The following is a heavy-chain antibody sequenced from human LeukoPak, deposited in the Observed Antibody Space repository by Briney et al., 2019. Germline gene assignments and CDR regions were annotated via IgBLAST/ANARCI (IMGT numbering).Heavy chain of an antibody. Sequence: GGSLRLSCAASGFTFSIYDMNWVRQAPGKGLEWVSFISSSSTYIYYADSVKGRFTISRDNAKNSLYLQMNSLRAEDTAVYYCARDPGYYGSSGYSYWGQGTLVTVSS. J-gene: IGHJ4*02. CDR2: ISSSSTYI. V-gene: IGHV3-21*01. CDR3: ARDPGYYGSSGYSY. D-gene: IGHD3-22*01. CDR1: GFTFSIYD.